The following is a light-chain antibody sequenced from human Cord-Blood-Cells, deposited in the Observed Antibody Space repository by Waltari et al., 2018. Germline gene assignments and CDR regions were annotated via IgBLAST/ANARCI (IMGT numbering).Light chain of an antibody. Sequence: QSALTQPPSASGSPGQSVTISCTGTSSDVGGYNYVSWYQQHPGKVPKLMIYEVSKRPSGVPDRFSGSKSGNTASLTVSGLQAEDEAEYYCSSYAGSNNLVFGGGTKLTVL. J-gene: IGLJ2*01. CDR1: SSDVGGYNY. CDR3: SSYAGSNNLV. CDR2: EVS. V-gene: IGLV2-8*01.